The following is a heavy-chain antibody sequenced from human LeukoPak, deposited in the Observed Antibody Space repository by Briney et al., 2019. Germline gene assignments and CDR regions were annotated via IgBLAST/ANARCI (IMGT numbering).Heavy chain of an antibody. V-gene: IGHV4-59*01. CDR1: GGSISGYY. J-gene: IGHJ3*02. CDR2: IYYSGST. D-gene: IGHD3-22*01. Sequence: SETLSLTCTVSGGSISGYYWSWIRQPPGKGLGWIGYIYYSGSTKYNPSLKSRVTMSVDTPRNQFSLKLRSVTAADTAVYYCARGGLENGYHSNDGFDIWGQGTMVTVSS. CDR3: ARGGLENGYHSNDGFDI.